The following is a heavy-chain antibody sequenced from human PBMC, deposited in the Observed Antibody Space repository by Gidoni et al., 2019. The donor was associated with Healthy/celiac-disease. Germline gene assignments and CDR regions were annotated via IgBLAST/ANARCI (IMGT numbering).Heavy chain of an antibody. CDR1: GFPFSSYA. CDR2: IRGSGGST. V-gene: IGHV3-23*01. Sequence: EVQLLESGGGLVQPGGSLRLSCAASGFPFSSYAMSWVRQAPGKGLEWVSAIRGSGGSTYYADSVKGRFTISRDNSKNTLYLQMNSLRAEDTAVYYCAKLQFPLPRLLPADYWGQGTLVTVSS. J-gene: IGHJ4*02. CDR3: AKLQFPLPRLLPADY.